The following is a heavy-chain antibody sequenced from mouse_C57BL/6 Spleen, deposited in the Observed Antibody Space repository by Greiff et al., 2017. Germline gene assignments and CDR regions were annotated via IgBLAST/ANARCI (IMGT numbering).Heavy chain of an antibody. CDR1: GYTFTDYE. D-gene: IGHD2-4*01. CDR2: IDTETGGT. CDR3: YDYDLFYAMDY. Sequence: VQLQQSGAELVRPGASVTLSCKASGYTFTDYEMHWVKQTPVHGLEWIGAIDTETGGTAYNQKFKGKAILTADKSSSTAYMELRSLTSEDSAVYYCYDYDLFYAMDYWGQGTSVTVSS. V-gene: IGHV1-15*01. J-gene: IGHJ4*01.